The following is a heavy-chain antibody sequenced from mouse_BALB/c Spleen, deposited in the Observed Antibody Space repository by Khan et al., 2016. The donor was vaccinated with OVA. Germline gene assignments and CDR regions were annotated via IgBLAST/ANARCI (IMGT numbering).Heavy chain of an antibody. V-gene: IGHV5-6-3*01. J-gene: IGHJ2*01. D-gene: IGHD2-1*01. CDR1: GFTFSSYG. CDR2: INTNVGST. Sequence: EVQLVESGGGLVQPGGSLKLSCAASGFTFSSYGMSWVRQTPDKRLELVATINTNVGSTYYPDSVKGRFTISRDNAKNTLYLQMSSLKSEDTAMYYCARVGIIYYGNYAYYFDYWGQGNTLTVSS. CDR3: ARVGIIYYGNYAYYFDY.